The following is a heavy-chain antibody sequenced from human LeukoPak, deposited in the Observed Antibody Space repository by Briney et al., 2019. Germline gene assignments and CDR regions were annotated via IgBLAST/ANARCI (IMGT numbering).Heavy chain of an antibody. V-gene: IGHV3-64D*09. D-gene: IGHD3-22*01. CDR1: GFTFSSYA. Sequence: GSLRLSCSASGFTFSSYAMHWVRQAPGKGLEYVSAISSNGGSTYYADSVKGRFTISRDNSKNALYLQMSSLRAEDTAVYYCVKVSDSSGYYGSFDIWGQGTMVTVSS. CDR2: ISSNGGST. CDR3: VKVSDSSGYYGSFDI. J-gene: IGHJ3*02.